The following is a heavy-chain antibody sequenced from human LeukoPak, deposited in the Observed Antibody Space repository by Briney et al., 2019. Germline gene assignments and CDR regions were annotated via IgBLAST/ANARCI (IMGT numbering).Heavy chain of an antibody. V-gene: IGHV4-39*07. J-gene: IGHJ6*03. CDR3: AREVPAAMRGYYYMDV. CDR2: VSYRGGT. CDR1: GDSISSSGYY. Sequence: SETLSLTCSVSGDSISSSGYYWGWIRQPPGKGLEWIGSVSYRGGTYYNPSLKTRVTISVDTSKNQFSLRLSSVTAADTAVYYCAREVPAAMRGYYYMDVWGKGTTVTVSS. D-gene: IGHD2-2*01.